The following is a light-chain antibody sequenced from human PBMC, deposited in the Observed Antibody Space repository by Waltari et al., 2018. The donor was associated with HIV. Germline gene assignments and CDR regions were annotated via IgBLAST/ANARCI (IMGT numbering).Light chain of an antibody. CDR3: TSFTTTTAWV. J-gene: IGLJ3*02. Sequence: QSALTQPASVSGSLGQSITFSCPGTSSDIGGYDYVSWYQQHPGEAPKLIIYDVTNRPSGISDRFSGSKSGDTASLTISGLQAEDEADYYCTSFTTTTAWVFGGGTKLTVL. V-gene: IGLV2-14*03. CDR1: SSDIGGYDY. CDR2: DVT.